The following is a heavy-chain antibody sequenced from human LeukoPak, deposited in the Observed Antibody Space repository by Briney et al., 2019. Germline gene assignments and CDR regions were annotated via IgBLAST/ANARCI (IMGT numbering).Heavy chain of an antibody. V-gene: IGHV1-18*04. CDR3: ARENWSGSYYFDY. J-gene: IGHJ4*02. CDR2: ISAYNGNT. Sequence: ASVKVSCKASGYTFTGYYMHWVRQAPGQGLEWMGWISAYNGNTNYAQKLQGRVTMTTDTSTSTAYMELRSLRSDDTAVYYCARENWSGSYYFDYWGQGTLVTVSS. D-gene: IGHD1-26*01. CDR1: GYTFTGYY.